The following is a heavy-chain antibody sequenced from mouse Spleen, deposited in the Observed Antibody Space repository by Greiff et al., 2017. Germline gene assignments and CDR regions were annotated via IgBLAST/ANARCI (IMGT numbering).Heavy chain of an antibody. J-gene: IGHJ4*01. Sequence: QVQLHQSGAELVRPGTSVRMSCKASGYTFTNSWIGWANQRPGHGLEWIGDIYPGGGYTNYNEKFKGKATLTADKSSSTAYMQFSSLTSEDSAIYYCARRYDGAMDYWGQGTSVTVSS. D-gene: IGHD2-14*01. CDR1: GYTFTNSW. CDR3: ARRYDGAMDY. CDR2: IYPGGGYT. V-gene: IGHV1-63*01.